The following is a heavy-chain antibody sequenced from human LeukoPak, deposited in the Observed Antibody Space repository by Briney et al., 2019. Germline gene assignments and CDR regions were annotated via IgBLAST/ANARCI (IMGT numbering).Heavy chain of an antibody. CDR2: INPKSGDT. Sequence: ASVKVSCEVSGYTLTELSMHWVRETPEQGLEWMGHINPKSGDTNYIQKLQGTVTMTRDTSIATDCMNLCRPGLEDTGLYYIARVVYSGFSFYYWGEGDLVTVSS. CDR1: GYTLTELS. J-gene: IGHJ4*02. CDR3: ARVVYSGFSFYY. D-gene: IGHD5-12*01. V-gene: IGHV1-2*05.